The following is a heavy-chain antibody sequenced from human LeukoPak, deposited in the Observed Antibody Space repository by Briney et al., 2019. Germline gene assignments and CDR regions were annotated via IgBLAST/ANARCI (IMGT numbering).Heavy chain of an antibody. V-gene: IGHV1-2*02. CDR1: GYTFTGYY. J-gene: IGHJ4*02. CDR2: INPNSGGT. CDR3: ARDSGETGFWSGSYFDY. D-gene: IGHD3-3*01. Sequence: ASVKVSCKASGYTFTGYYMHWARQAPGQGLEWMGWINPNSGGTNYAQKFQGRVTMTRDTSISTAYMELSRLRSDDTAVYYCARDSGETGFWSGSYFDYWGQGTLVTVSS.